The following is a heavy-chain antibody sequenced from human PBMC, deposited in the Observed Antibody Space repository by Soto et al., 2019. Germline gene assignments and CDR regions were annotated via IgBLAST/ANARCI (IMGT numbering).Heavy chain of an antibody. J-gene: IGHJ5*02. V-gene: IGHV4-34*01. CDR3: ARVVGLWLNWFDP. CDR1: GGSFSGYH. D-gene: IGHD2-21*01. Sequence: SETLSLTCAVYGGSFSGYHWSWIRQPPGKGLEWIGEINHSGSTNYNPSLKSRVTISVDTSKNQFSLKLSSVTAADTAVYYCARVVGLWLNWFDPWGQGTLVTVS. CDR2: INHSGST.